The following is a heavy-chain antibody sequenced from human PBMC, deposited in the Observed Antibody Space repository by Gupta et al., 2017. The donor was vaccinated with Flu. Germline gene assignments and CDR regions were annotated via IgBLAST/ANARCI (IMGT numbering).Heavy chain of an antibody. CDR1: GGSFSGYY. Sequence: QVQLQQWGAGLLTPSETLSLTCAVYGGSFSGYYWSWIRQPPGKGLEWIGEINHSGSTNYNPSLKSRVTISVDTSKNQFSLKLSSVTAADTAVYYCARGRVRSGYNYYYYYGMDVWGQGTTVTVSS. CDR3: ARGRVRSGYNYYYYYGMDV. D-gene: IGHD3-3*01. CDR2: INHSGST. J-gene: IGHJ6*02. V-gene: IGHV4-34*01.